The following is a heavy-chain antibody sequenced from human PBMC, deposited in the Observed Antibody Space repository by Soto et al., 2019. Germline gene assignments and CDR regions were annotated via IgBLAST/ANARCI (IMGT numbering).Heavy chain of an antibody. V-gene: IGHV1-8*01. Sequence: QVQLVQSGAEVKKPGASVKVSCKASGYTFTSYDINWVRQATGQGLEWMGWMNLNSGNTGYAQKFQGRVTMTRNTYISTAYMELSSLRSEDTAVYSCARGITIFGVVDPGGQGTLVTVSS. J-gene: IGHJ5*02. CDR3: ARGITIFGVVDP. D-gene: IGHD3-3*01. CDR1: GYTFTSYD. CDR2: MNLNSGNT.